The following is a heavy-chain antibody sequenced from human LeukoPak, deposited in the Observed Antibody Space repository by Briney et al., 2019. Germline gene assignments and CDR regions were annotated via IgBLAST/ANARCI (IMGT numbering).Heavy chain of an antibody. V-gene: IGHV3-30-3*01. D-gene: IGHD3-10*01. Sequence: GGSLRLSCAASGFTFSSYAMHWVRQAPGKGLEWVAVISYDGSNKYYADSVRGRFTISRDNAKNSLYLQMNSLRAEDTAVYYCARDSTEYYHGSGSYYEGGYWGQGTLVTVSS. J-gene: IGHJ4*02. CDR1: GFTFSSYA. CDR2: ISYDGSNK. CDR3: ARDSTEYYHGSGSYYEGGY.